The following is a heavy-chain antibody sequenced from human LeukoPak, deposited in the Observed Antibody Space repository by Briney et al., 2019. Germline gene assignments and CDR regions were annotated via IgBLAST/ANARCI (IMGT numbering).Heavy chain of an antibody. CDR2: IKQDGSEK. CDR1: GLTFSNCW. Sequence: GGSLRLSCTATGLTFSNCWMSWVRQAPGKGLEWVANIKQDGSEKYYVDSVKGRFTISRDNAKNLLYLQMNSLRAEDTAIYYCASRYCNSNTYVGVFDYWGQGTLVTVSS. V-gene: IGHV3-7*01. J-gene: IGHJ4*02. CDR3: ASRYCNSNTYVGVFDY. D-gene: IGHD2/OR15-2a*01.